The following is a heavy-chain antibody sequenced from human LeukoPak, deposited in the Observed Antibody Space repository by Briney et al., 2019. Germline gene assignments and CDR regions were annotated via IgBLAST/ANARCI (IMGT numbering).Heavy chain of an antibody. CDR1: GFTFSRYG. CDR3: ARDHQYTYTNYGDY. Sequence: GGSLRLSCAASGFTFSRYGLHWFRQAPGKGLEWVAVIWFDGSNQFYADSVKGRFTISRDNSKNTLYLQMNSLRAEDTAVYYCARDHQYTYTNYGDYWGQGTLVTVSS. D-gene: IGHD4-11*01. V-gene: IGHV3-33*01. CDR2: IWFDGSNQ. J-gene: IGHJ4*02.